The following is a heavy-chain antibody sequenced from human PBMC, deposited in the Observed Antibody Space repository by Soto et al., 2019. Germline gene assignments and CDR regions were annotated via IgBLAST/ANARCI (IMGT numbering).Heavy chain of an antibody. D-gene: IGHD3-16*02. CDR1: GFTFSDYY. Sequence: GGSLRLSCAASGFTFSDYYMSWIRQAPGKGLEWVSAISGSGGSTYYADSVKGRFTISRDNSKNTLYLQMNSLRAEDTAVYYCAKEMVTFGGVIPKAFDIWGQGTMVTVSS. CDR3: AKEMVTFGGVIPKAFDI. J-gene: IGHJ3*02. CDR2: ISGSGGST. V-gene: IGHV3-23*01.